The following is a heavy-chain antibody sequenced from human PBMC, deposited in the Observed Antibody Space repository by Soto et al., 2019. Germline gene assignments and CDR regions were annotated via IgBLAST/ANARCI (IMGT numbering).Heavy chain of an antibody. V-gene: IGHV1-69*13. CDR3: ARRYDSLSGRFDC. CDR1: GGTFSSYA. CDR2: IIPIFGTA. D-gene: IGHD3-22*01. Sequence: GASVKVSCKASGGTFSSYAISWVRQAPGQGLEWMGGIIPIFGTANYAQKFQGRVTITAGESTSTAYMELSSLRSEDTAVYYCARRYDSLSGRFDCWGQGTLVTVSS. J-gene: IGHJ4*02.